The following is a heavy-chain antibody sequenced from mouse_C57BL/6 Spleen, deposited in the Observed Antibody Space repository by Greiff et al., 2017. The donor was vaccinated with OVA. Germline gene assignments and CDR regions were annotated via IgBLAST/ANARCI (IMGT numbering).Heavy chain of an antibody. Sequence: EVKLVESGGGLVKPGGSLKLSCAASGFTFSSYAMSWVRQTPEKRLEWVATISDGGSYTYYPDNVKGRFTISRDNAKNNLYLQMSHLKSEDTAMYYCARGAYDGYPAWFAYWGQGTLVTVSA. CDR3: ARGAYDGYPAWFAY. D-gene: IGHD2-3*01. CDR1: GFTFSSYA. V-gene: IGHV5-4*03. J-gene: IGHJ3*01. CDR2: ISDGGSYT.